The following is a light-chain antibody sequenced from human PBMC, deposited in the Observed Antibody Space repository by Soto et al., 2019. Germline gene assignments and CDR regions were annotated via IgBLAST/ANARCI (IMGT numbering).Light chain of an antibody. V-gene: IGKV3-15*01. CDR3: QQRSSWPPT. Sequence: EIVMTRSPATLSVSPGERATLSCRASQSISTSLAWYHQKAGQAPRLLIYGASTRATGIPARFSGSGSGTQFTLTISSLQSEDFAVYYCQQRSSWPPTFGQGTKVEIK. CDR2: GAS. CDR1: QSISTS. J-gene: IGKJ1*01.